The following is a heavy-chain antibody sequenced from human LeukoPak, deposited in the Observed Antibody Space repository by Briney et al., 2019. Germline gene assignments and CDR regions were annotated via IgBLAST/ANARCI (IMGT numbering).Heavy chain of an antibody. V-gene: IGHV1-69*13. Sequence: SVKVSCKASGGTFSSYAISWVRQAPGQGLEWMGGIIPIFDTANYAQKFQGRVTITADESTSTAYMELSSLRSEDTAVYYCVRGSGWPYYYYMDVWGKGTTVTVSS. D-gene: IGHD6-19*01. CDR1: GGTFSSYA. CDR2: IIPIFDTA. CDR3: VRGSGWPYYYYMDV. J-gene: IGHJ6*03.